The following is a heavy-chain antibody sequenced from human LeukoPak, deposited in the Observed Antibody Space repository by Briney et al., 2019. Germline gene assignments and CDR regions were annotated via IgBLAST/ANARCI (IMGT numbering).Heavy chain of an antibody. V-gene: IGHV3-9*01. D-gene: IGHD5-18*01. CDR3: AKVLYSYGPYYYYGMDV. J-gene: IGHJ6*02. Sequence: GGSLRLSCAASGFTFDDYAMHWVRHAPGKGLEWVSGISWNSGSIGYADSVKGRFTISRDNAKNSLYLQMNSLRAEDTALYYCAKVLYSYGPYYYYGMDVWGQGITVTVSS. CDR2: ISWNSGSI. CDR1: GFTFDDYA.